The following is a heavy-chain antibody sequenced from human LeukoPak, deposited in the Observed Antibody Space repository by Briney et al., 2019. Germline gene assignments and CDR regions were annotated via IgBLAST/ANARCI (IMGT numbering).Heavy chain of an antibody. V-gene: IGHV6-1*01. J-gene: IGHJ6*02. CDR2: TYYRSKWYN. Sequence: SQTLSLTCAISGDSVSSNSAAWNWIRQSPSRGLEWLGRTYYRSKWYNDYAVSVKSRITINPDTSKNQFSLQLNSVTPEDTAVYYCAREDWLVSTLLWFGEPTGYYYGMDVWGQGTTVTVSS. CDR3: AREDWLVSTLLWFGEPTGYYYGMDV. CDR1: GDSVSSNSAA. D-gene: IGHD3-10*01.